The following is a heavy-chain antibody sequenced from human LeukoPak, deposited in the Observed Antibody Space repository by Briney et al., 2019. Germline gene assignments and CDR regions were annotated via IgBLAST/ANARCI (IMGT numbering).Heavy chain of an antibody. J-gene: IGHJ6*02. D-gene: IGHD6-13*01. Sequence: SETLSLTCTVSGGSISSYYWSWIRQPPGKGLEWIGYIYYSGSTNYNPSLKSRVTISVDTSKNQFSLKLSSVTAADTAVYYCARDLIVAVDKDFYYYGMDVWGQGTTVTVSS. V-gene: IGHV4-59*01. CDR2: IYYSGST. CDR1: GGSISSYY. CDR3: ARDLIVAVDKDFYYYGMDV.